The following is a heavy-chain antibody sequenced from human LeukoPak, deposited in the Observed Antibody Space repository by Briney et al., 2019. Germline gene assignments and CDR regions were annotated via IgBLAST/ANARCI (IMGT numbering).Heavy chain of an antibody. CDR3: ARDQGSSSWSQHYYYGMDV. D-gene: IGHD6-13*01. Sequence: GASVKVSCKASGYTFTSYGISWVRHAPGQGLEWMGWISAYNGNTNYAQKLQGRVTMTTDTSTSTAYMELRSLRSDDTAVYYCARDQGSSSWSQHYYYGMDVWGQGTTVTVSS. V-gene: IGHV1-18*01. CDR1: GYTFTSYG. J-gene: IGHJ6*02. CDR2: ISAYNGNT.